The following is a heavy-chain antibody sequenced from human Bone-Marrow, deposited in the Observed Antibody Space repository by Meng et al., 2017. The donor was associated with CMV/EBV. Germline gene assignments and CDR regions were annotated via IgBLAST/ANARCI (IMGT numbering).Heavy chain of an antibody. CDR1: GYTCTSYG. CDR2: ISAYNGNT. D-gene: IGHD6-19*01. J-gene: IGHJ4*02. Sequence: KASGYTCTSYGISWVRQAPGQGLEWMGWISAYNGNTNYAQKLQGRVTMTTDTSTSTAYMELRSLRSDDTAVYYCARVTLADEAGFFDYWGQGTLVTVSS. V-gene: IGHV1-18*01. CDR3: ARVTLADEAGFFDY.